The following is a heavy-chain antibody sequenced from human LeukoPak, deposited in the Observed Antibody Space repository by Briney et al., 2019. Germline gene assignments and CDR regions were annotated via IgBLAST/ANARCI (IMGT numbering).Heavy chain of an antibody. V-gene: IGHV3-30*02. CDR3: ARDWGTSSLYLVN. J-gene: IGHJ4*02. D-gene: IGHD6-6*01. CDR2: IQNDGSNK. Sequence: PGGSLRLSCAASGFTFSSNGMHWVRQAPGKGLEWVAFIQNDGSNKKYADSVKGRFTISRDNSKNTLYLQMNSLTIEDTAVYYCARDWGTSSLYLVNWGQGTLVTVSS. CDR1: GFTFSSNG.